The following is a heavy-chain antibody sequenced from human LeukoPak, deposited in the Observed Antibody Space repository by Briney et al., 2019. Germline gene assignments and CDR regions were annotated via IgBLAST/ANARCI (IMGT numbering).Heavy chain of an antibody. CDR1: GGTFSSYA. V-gene: IGHV1-69*13. CDR2: IIPIFGTA. J-gene: IGHJ6*02. Sequence: GASVKVSCKASGGTFSSYAISWVRQAPGQGLEWMGGIIPIFGTANYAQKFQGRVTITADESTSTAYMELSSLRSEDTAMYYCARRGQLLPHGYYYYGMDVWGQGTTVTVSS. D-gene: IGHD2-2*01. CDR3: ARRGQLLPHGYYYYGMDV.